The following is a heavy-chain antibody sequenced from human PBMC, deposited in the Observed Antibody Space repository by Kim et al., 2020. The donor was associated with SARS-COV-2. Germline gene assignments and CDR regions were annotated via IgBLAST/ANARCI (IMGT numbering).Heavy chain of an antibody. CDR3: ARDRQQLVLPNYYGMDV. CDR1: GGTFSSYA. D-gene: IGHD6-13*01. Sequence: SVKVSCKASGGTFSSYAISWVRQAPGQGLEWMGGIIPIFGTANYAQKFQGRVTITADESTSTAYMELSSLRSEDTAVYYCARDRQQLVLPNYYGMDVWGQGTTVTVSS. V-gene: IGHV1-69*13. CDR2: IIPIFGTA. J-gene: IGHJ6*02.